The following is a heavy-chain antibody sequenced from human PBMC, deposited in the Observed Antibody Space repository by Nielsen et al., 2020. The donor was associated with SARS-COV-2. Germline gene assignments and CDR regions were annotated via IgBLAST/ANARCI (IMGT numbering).Heavy chain of an antibody. Sequence: GESLKISCAASGFTFSDFYMSWIRQAPGKGLEWLSYISSSGSTIYYADSVKGRFTISRDNAENSPYLQLNSLRAEDTAVYYCARRYNFADYWGRGTLVTVSS. CDR1: GFTFSDFY. D-gene: IGHD1-1*01. J-gene: IGHJ4*02. CDR2: ISSSGSTI. V-gene: IGHV3-11*01. CDR3: ARRYNFADY.